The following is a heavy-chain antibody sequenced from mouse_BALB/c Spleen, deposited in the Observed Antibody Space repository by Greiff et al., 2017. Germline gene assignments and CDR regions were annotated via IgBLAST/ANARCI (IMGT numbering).Heavy chain of an antibody. CDR1: GFNIKDTY. D-gene: IGHD2-1*01. J-gene: IGHJ4*01. CDR2: IDPANGNT. V-gene: IGHV14-3*02. CDR3: ARRYYGNQSYAMDY. Sequence: VQLQQSGAELVKPGASVKLSCTASGFNIKDTYMHWVKQRPEQGLEWIGRIDPANGNTKYDPKFQGKATITADTSSNTAYLQLSSLTSEDSAVYYCARRYYGNQSYAMDYWGQGTSVTVSS.